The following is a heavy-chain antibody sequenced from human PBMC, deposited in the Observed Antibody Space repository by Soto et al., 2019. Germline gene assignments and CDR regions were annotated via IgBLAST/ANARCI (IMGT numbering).Heavy chain of an antibody. D-gene: IGHD6-13*01. CDR2: ISSSSSYI. CDR3: ARNIYSSSPWYYGMDV. J-gene: IGHJ6*02. CDR1: GFTFSSYS. Sequence: GGSLRLSCAASGFTFSSYSMNWVRQAPRKGLEWVSSISSSSSYIYYADSVKGRFTISRDNAKNSLYLQMNSLRAEDTAVYYCARNIYSSSPWYYGMDVWGQGTTVTVSS. V-gene: IGHV3-21*01.